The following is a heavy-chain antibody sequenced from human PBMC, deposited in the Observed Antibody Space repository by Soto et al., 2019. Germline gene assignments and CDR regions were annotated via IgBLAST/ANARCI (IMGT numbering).Heavy chain of an antibody. D-gene: IGHD4-17*01. CDR2: IYYSGTT. CDR3: ARYYGDYKNWFDP. CDR1: GDSINSGCYY. Sequence: SETLSLTCPVSGDSINSGCYYWTWIRQHPGKGLEWIGYIYYSGTTYYNPSLKSRVTISVDTSKNQFSLKLSSVTAADTAVYYCARYYGDYKNWFDPWGQGTLVTVSS. J-gene: IGHJ5*02. V-gene: IGHV4-31*03.